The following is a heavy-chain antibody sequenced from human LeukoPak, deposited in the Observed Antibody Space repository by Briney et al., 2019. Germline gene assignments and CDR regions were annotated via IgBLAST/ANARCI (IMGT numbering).Heavy chain of an antibody. Sequence: ASVKVSCKASGYTFTGYYMHWVRQAPGQGLAWVGWINPNSGGTNYAQKFQGWVTMTRDTSISTAYMELSRLRSDDTAVYYCARGYSSGWTQPYNWFDPWGQGTLVTVSS. CDR3: ARGYSSGWTQPYNWFDP. CDR1: GYTFTGYY. V-gene: IGHV1-2*04. J-gene: IGHJ5*02. D-gene: IGHD6-19*01. CDR2: INPNSGGT.